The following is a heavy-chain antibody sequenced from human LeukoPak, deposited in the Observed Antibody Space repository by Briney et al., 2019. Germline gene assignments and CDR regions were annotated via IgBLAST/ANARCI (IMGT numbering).Heavy chain of an antibody. Sequence: PGGSLRLSCAASGFTFSSYGMHWVRQAPGKGLEWVAVIWYDGSNKYYADSVKGRFTISRDNSKNTLYLQMNSLRAEDTALYYCAKDVAAAGTAFDIWGQGTMVTVSS. CDR2: IWYDGSNK. V-gene: IGHV3-30*02. CDR3: AKDVAAAGTAFDI. J-gene: IGHJ3*02. CDR1: GFTFSSYG. D-gene: IGHD6-13*01.